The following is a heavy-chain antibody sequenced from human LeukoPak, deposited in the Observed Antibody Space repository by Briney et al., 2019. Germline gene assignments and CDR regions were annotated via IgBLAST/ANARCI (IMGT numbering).Heavy chain of an antibody. CDR3: ARDPPGGDGYNLDYFDY. D-gene: IGHD5-24*01. CDR1: GFTFSSYS. Sequence: GGSLRLSCAASGFTFSSYSMNWVRQAPGKGLEWVSSISSSSSYIYYADSVKGRFTISRDNAKNSLYLQMNSLRAEDTAVYYCARDPPGGDGYNLDYFDYWGQGTLVTVSS. V-gene: IGHV3-21*01. J-gene: IGHJ4*02. CDR2: ISSSSSYI.